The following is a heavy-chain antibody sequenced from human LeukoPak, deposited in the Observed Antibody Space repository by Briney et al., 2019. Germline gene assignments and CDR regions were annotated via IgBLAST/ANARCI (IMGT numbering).Heavy chain of an antibody. V-gene: IGHV3-23*01. Sequence: GGSLRLSCAASGFTFNNYVMNWVRQAPGKGLEWVSCISVSGDSTFYADSVKGRFTISRDDPQNTLYLQLNSLRGEDTAIYYCARGYSTSCYTWFDPWGQGTLVTVSS. CDR3: ARGYSTSCYTWFDP. CDR1: GFTFNNYV. CDR2: ISVSGDST. J-gene: IGHJ5*02. D-gene: IGHD2-2*01.